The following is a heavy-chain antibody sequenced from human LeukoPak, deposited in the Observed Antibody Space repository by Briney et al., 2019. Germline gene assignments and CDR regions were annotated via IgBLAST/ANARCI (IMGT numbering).Heavy chain of an antibody. D-gene: IGHD3-10*01. CDR3: AGTLWFGDLALRN. V-gene: IGHV4-39*07. CDR1: GGSISSSSYY. CDR2: IYYSGST. Sequence: SETLSLTCTVSGGSISSSSYYWGWIRQPPGKGLEWIGSIYYSGSTYYNPSLKSRVTISVDTSKNQFSLKLRSVTAADTAVYYCAGTLWFGDLALRNWGQGTLVTVSS. J-gene: IGHJ4*02.